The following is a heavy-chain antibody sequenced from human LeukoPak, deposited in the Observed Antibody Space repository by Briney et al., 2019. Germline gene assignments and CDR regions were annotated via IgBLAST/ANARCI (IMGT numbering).Heavy chain of an antibody. J-gene: IGHJ4*02. CDR3: ARAQPYDILTGFDY. CDR1: GYTFTGYY. Sequence: ASVKVSFKASGYTFTGYYMHWVRQAPGQGLEWMGWINPNSGGTNYAQKFQGRVTMTRDTSISTAYMELSRLRSDDTAVYYCARAQPYDILTGFDYWGQGTLVTVSS. D-gene: IGHD3-9*01. CDR2: INPNSGGT. V-gene: IGHV1-2*02.